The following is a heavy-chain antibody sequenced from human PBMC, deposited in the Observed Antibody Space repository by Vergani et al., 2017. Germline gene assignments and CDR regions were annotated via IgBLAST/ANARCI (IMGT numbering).Heavy chain of an antibody. D-gene: IGHD4-23*01. Sequence: VQLVESGGGVVQPGGSLRLSCAASGFTFSSYGMHWVRQAPGKGLEWVSLISWDGGSTYYADSVKGRFTISRDNSKNSLYLQMNSLRTEDTALYYCAKDMRQGGAAVAAGVFDYWGQGTLVTVSS. V-gene: IGHV3-43*01. CDR1: GFTFSSYG. CDR2: ISWDGGST. CDR3: AKDMRQGGAAVAAGVFDY. J-gene: IGHJ4*02.